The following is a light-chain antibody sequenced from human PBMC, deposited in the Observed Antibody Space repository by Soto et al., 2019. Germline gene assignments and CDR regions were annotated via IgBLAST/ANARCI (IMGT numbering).Light chain of an antibody. CDR3: HQYNSWPWT. CDR2: GAS. J-gene: IGKJ1*01. Sequence: EIVMTQSPSTLSVSPGERATLSCRASQSVSSHIVWYQQKAGQAPRRLIFGASTRATGIPARFSGSGSGTEFTLTISSLQSEDVAFYYCHQYNSWPWTFGQGTKVEIK. CDR1: QSVSSH. V-gene: IGKV3-15*01.